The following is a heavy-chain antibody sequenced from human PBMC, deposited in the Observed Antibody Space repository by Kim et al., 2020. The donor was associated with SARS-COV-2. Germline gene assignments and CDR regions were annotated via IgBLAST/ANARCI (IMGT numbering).Heavy chain of an antibody. D-gene: IGHD6-19*01. CDR2: TYYRSKWYN. V-gene: IGHV6-1*01. Sequence: SETLSLTCAISGDSVSSNSAAWNWIRQSPSRGLEWLGRTYYRSKWYNDYAVSVKSRITINPDTSKNQFSLQLNSVTPEDTAVYYCARDGSSGWYVDEMYYFDYWGQGTLVTVSS. J-gene: IGHJ4*02. CDR3: ARDGSSGWYVDEMYYFDY. CDR1: GDSVSSNSAA.